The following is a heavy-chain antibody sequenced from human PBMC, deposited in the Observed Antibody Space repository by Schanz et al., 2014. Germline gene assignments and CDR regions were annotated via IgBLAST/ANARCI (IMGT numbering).Heavy chain of an antibody. Sequence: EVQLVESGGGLVQPGGSLRLSCAGSGFTFDDYTMHWVRQPPGKGLEWVSLVTWDGGYTYYADSVKGRFTISRDNSKNSLYLQMDSLRSEDTALYYCAKNRAGGYESFLDSGGQGTLVTVSS. CDR3: AKNRAGGYESFLDS. V-gene: IGHV3-43*01. CDR1: GFTFDDYT. CDR2: VTWDGGYT. D-gene: IGHD5-12*01. J-gene: IGHJ4*02.